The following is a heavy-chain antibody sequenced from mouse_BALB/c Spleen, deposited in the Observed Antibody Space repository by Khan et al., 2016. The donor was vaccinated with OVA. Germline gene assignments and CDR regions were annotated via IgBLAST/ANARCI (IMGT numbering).Heavy chain of an antibody. J-gene: IGHJ4*01. CDR1: GYTFTSYW. D-gene: IGHD2-10*01. CDR3: ARYTYYGKRLYAMDY. CDR2: IGPGCGNP. V-gene: IGHV1S41*01. Sequence: DLVKPGASVKLPCKASGYTFTSYWTHWIIQRPVQGLEWVGHIGPGCGNPYYNKICNCIATLSVDTPTSTVYIQPSSLSSEDSAVYFCARYTYYGKRLYAMDYWGEGTSVTVSS.